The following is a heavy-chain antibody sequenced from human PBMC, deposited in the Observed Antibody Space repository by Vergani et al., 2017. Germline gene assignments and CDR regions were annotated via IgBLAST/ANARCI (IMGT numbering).Heavy chain of an antibody. CDR2: INHSGST. J-gene: IGHJ6*02. V-gene: IGHV4-34*01. CDR1: GGSFSGYY. D-gene: IGHD2-2*01. CDR3: ARYCSITSCPGPAHYYYYGMDV. Sequence: QVQLQQWGAGLLKPSETLSLTCAVYGGSFSGYYWSWIRQPPGKGLEWIGEINHSGSTNYNPSLKSRVTISVDTSKKQFSLKLSSVTAADTAVYYCARYCSITSCPGPAHYYYYGMDVWGQGTTVTVSS.